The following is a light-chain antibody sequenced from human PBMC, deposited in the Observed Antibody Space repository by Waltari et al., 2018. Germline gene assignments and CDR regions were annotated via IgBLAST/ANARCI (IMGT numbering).Light chain of an antibody. CDR1: SSDIGFYNY. Sequence: QSALTQPASVSGSPGQSITISCTGTSSDIGFYNYVSWYQQHPGKAPKLIIYDVSERPSGISNRFSGSKSGNTASLTISGLQAEDEADYYCNSYAGSSFWVFGGGTKLTVL. CDR2: DVS. J-gene: IGLJ3*02. V-gene: IGLV2-14*01. CDR3: NSYAGSSFWV.